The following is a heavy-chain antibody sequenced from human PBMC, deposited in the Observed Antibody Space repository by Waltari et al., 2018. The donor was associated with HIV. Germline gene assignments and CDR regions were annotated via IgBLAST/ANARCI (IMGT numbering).Heavy chain of an antibody. J-gene: IGHJ1*01. CDR1: GFTFRSFE. D-gene: IGHD7-27*01. V-gene: IGHV3-48*03. CDR2: ISSIGSTI. Sequence: EVQLVESGGGLVQPGGSLRLSCAASGFTFRSFEMNWVRQAPGKGLKSVSYISSIGSTIYYADSGKGRFTSSRDNAKNSLYLQMNSLRAEDTAGYYCARWETGDQGYWGQGTLVTVSS. CDR3: ARWETGDQGY.